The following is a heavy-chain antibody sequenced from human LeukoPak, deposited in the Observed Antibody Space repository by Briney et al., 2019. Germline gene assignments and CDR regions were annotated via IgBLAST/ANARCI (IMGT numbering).Heavy chain of an antibody. J-gene: IGHJ4*02. V-gene: IGHV4-34*01. CDR1: GGSFSGYY. D-gene: IGHD3-22*01. CDR2: INHSGST. Sequence: SGTLSLTCAVYGGSFSGYYWSWIRQPPGKGLEWIGEINHSGSTNYNPSLKSRVTISVDTSKNQFSLKLSSVTAADTAVYYCARGAFTYYYDSSGYYPRYYFDYWGQGTLVTVSS. CDR3: ARGAFTYYYDSSGYYPRYYFDY.